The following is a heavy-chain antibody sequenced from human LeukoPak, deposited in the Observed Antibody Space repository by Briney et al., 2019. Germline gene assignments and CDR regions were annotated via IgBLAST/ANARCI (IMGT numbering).Heavy chain of an antibody. D-gene: IGHD3-16*01. Sequence: GGSLRLSCAASGFTFSSYSMNWVRQAPGKGLEWVSSISSRSSYIDYADSLKGRFTISRDNAKNSLYLQMNSLRAEDTAVYYCARDLVDGLDYWGQGTLVTVSS. CDR2: ISSRSSYI. V-gene: IGHV3-21*01. CDR3: ARDLVDGLDY. J-gene: IGHJ4*02. CDR1: GFTFSSYS.